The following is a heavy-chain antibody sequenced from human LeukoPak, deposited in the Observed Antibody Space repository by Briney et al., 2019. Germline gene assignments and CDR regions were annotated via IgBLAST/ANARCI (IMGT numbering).Heavy chain of an antibody. CDR1: GFTFTNYA. CDR2: ISNSGETT. V-gene: IGHV3-23*01. CDR3: ARGLWWTKYYFDY. J-gene: IGHJ4*02. D-gene: IGHD2-21*01. Sequence: GGSLRLSCAASGFTFTNYAMSWIRQAPGKGLDFVSSISNSGETTNYADSVKGRFTISRDNSKNTLYLQMNSLRAEDTAVYYCARGLWWTKYYFDYWGQGTLVTVSS.